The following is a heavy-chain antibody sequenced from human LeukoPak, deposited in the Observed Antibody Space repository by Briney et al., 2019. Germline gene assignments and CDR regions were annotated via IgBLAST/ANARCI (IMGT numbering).Heavy chain of an antibody. CDR1: GYTFTSYG. Sequence: EASVKVSCKASGYTFTSYGISWVRQAPGQGLEWMGWISAYNGNTNYAQKLQGRVTMTTDTSTSTAYMELRSLRSDDTAVYYCARGPVSGYYYDSFDYWGQGTLVTVSS. J-gene: IGHJ4*02. CDR3: ARGPVSGYYYDSFDY. D-gene: IGHD3-22*01. CDR2: ISAYNGNT. V-gene: IGHV1-18*01.